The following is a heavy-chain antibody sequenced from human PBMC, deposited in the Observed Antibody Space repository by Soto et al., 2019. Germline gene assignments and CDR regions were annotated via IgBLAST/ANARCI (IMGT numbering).Heavy chain of an antibody. CDR1: GYSFSSDW. CDR3: ARQRYDEYGY. Sequence: GASLRISCNGCGYSFSSDWLGWVRQIPGKDLEWMGIIYPGDSDTRYSPSFQGQVTISADTSISTAYLQWSSLKASDTAMYYCARQRYDEYGYWGQGTLATVRS. V-gene: IGHV5-51*01. J-gene: IGHJ4*02. CDR2: IYPGDSDT. D-gene: IGHD5-12*01.